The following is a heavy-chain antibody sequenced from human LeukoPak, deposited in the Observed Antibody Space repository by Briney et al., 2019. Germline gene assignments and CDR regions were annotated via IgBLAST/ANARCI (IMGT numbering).Heavy chain of an antibody. CDR3: ARGPRGYSYGLGV. CDR1: GFTFSSYS. J-gene: IGHJ4*02. V-gene: IGHV3-21*01. D-gene: IGHD5-18*01. CDR2: ISSSSSYI. Sequence: GGSLRLSCAASGFTFSSYSMNWVRQAPGKGLEWVSSISSSSSYIYYADSVKGRFTISRDNAKNSLYLQMNSLRAEDTAVYYCARGPRGYSYGLGVWGQGTLVTVSS.